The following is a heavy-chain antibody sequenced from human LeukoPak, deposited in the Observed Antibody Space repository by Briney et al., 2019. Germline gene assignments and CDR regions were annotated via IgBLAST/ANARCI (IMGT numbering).Heavy chain of an antibody. J-gene: IGHJ4*02. CDR1: GFTFSSYA. D-gene: IGHD3-10*01. CDR2: ISGSGGST. CDR3: AKDQTQWFGELLYIDY. V-gene: IGHV3-23*01. Sequence: PGGSLRLSCAASGFTFSSYAMSWVRQAPGKGLEWVSAISGSGGSTYYADSVKGRFTISRDNSKNTLYLQMNSLRAEDTAVYYCAKDQTQWFGELLYIDYWGQGTLVTVSS.